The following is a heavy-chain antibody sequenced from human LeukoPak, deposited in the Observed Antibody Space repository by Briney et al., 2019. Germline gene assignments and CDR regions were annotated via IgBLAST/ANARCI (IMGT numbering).Heavy chain of an antibody. CDR2: IKQDGSEK. D-gene: IGHD1-1*01. J-gene: IGHJ6*02. CDR3: ARAAGPRNYYYYYGMDV. V-gene: IGHV3-7*01. CDR1: GFTFSSYW. Sequence: PGGSLRLSCAASGFTFSSYWMSWVRQAPGKGLEWVANIKQDGSEKYYVDSVKGRFTVSRDNAKNSLYLQMNSLRAEDTAVYYCARAAGPRNYYYYYGMDVWAQGTTVTVSS.